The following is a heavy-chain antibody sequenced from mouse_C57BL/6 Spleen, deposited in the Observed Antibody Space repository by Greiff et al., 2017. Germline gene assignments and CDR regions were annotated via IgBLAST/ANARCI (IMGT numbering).Heavy chain of an antibody. CDR3: ARDRYYSSFAY. Sequence: EVKLMESGPGLVKPSQSLSLTCSVTGYSITSGYYWNWIRQFPGNKLEWMGYISYDGSNNYNPSLKNRISITRDTSKNQFFLKLNSVTTEDTATYYCARDRYYSSFAYWGQGTLVTVSA. CDR1: GYSITSGYY. V-gene: IGHV3-6*01. D-gene: IGHD2-12*01. J-gene: IGHJ3*01. CDR2: ISYDGSN.